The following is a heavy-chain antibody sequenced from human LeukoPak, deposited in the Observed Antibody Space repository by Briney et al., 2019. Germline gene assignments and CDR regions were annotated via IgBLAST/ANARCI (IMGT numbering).Heavy chain of an antibody. D-gene: IGHD3-3*02. CDR2: INPNSGGT. V-gene: IGHV1-2*02. CDR3: ARDLAFDSLSDIMDV. J-gene: IGHJ6*02. Sequence: GASVKVSCKASGYTITGYYMHWVRQAPGQGLEWMGWINPNSGGTNYAQKFQGRVTVTRDTSISTAYMELSRLRSDDTAVYYCARDLAFDSLSDIMDVWGQGTTVTVSS. CDR1: GYTITGYY.